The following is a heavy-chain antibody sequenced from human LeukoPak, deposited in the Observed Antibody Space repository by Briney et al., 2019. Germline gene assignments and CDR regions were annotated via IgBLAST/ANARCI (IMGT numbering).Heavy chain of an antibody. CDR3: ARQGYFYYGMDV. CDR1: GGSISSYY. J-gene: IGHJ6*02. V-gene: IGHV4-59*08. Sequence: SETLSLTCTVSGGSISSYYWSWIRQPPGKGLEWIGYIYYSGSTNYNPSLKSRVTISVDTSKNQFSLKLSSVTAADTAVYYCARQGYFYYGMDVWGQGTTVTVSS. CDR2: IYYSGST.